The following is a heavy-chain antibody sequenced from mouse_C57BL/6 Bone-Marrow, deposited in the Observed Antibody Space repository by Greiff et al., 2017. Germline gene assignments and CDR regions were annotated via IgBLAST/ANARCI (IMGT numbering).Heavy chain of an antibody. J-gene: IGHJ2*01. V-gene: IGHV1-69*01. CDR1: GYTFTSYW. CDR2: IDPSDSYT. CDR3: ARGYYGSSPFYFDY. Sequence: QVQLQQPGAELVMPGASVKLSCKASGYTFTSYWMHWVKQRPGQGLEWIGDIDPSDSYTNYNQKFKGKSTLTVDKSSSTAYMQLSSLTSEDSAVYYCARGYYGSSPFYFDYWGQGTTLTVSS. D-gene: IGHD1-1*01.